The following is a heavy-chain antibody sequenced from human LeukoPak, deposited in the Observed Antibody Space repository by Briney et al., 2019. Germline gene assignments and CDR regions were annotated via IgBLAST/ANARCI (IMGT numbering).Heavy chain of an antibody. J-gene: IGHJ4*02. D-gene: IGHD4-17*01. CDR3: ARGDGDTGEYYFDY. CDR1: GGSISSGGYY. V-gene: IGHV4-31*03. CDR2: IYYSGST. Sequence: TSSETLSLTCTVSGGSISSGGYYWSWIRQHPGKGLEWIGYIYYSGSTYYNPSLKSRVTISVDTSKNQFSLKLSSVTAADTAVYYCARGDGDTGEYYFDYWGQGTPVTVSS.